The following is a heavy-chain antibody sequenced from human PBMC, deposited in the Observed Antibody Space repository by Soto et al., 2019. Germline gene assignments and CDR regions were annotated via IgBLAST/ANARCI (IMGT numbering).Heavy chain of an antibody. Sequence: PSETLSLTCNVSGDSISSGNYYWGWIRQPPGQGLEWIGHIYHTGSTYYNPSLKSRVSISMDKSENQFSLKLSSVTAADTAVYWCVELTGVRVILGVLDCCSQGTLATVSS. CDR3: VELTGVRVILGVLDC. CDR1: GDSISSGNYY. CDR2: IYHTGST. D-gene: IGHD3-3*01. J-gene: IGHJ4*02. V-gene: IGHV4-30-4*01.